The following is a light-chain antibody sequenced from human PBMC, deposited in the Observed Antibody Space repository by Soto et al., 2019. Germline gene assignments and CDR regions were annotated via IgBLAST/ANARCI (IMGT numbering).Light chain of an antibody. CDR1: QSVSSN. Sequence: EIVMTQSPATLSVSPGERATLSCRASQSVSSNLAWYQQKPGHAPSLLIYGASTRATGIPARFSGSGSGTEFTLTISSLQSEDFAVYYCQQYNNWKYTFGQGTKLEIK. V-gene: IGKV3-15*01. CDR2: GAS. J-gene: IGKJ2*01. CDR3: QQYNNWKYT.